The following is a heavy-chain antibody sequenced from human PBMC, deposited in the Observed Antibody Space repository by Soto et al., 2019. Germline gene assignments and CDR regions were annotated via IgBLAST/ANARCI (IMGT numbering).Heavy chain of an antibody. CDR2: ISGSDGKT. CDR1: GFSFASFA. CDR3: AKWSYLDY. Sequence: VGSLRLSCTTSGFSFASFAMTWVRQAPGKGLEWVATISGSDGKTYYADSVKGRFSISRDTSRNTLYLQTNSLRADDTAIYCCAKWSYLDYWGQGTRVTVSS. D-gene: IGHD3-3*01. J-gene: IGHJ4*02. V-gene: IGHV3-23*01.